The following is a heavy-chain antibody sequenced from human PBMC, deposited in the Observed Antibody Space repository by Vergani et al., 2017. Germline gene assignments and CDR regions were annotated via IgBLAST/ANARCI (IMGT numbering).Heavy chain of an antibody. CDR2: IYYSGST. CDR3: ARHSSVFGY. J-gene: IGHJ4*02. D-gene: IGHD5/OR15-5a*01. CDR1: GGSISSSSYY. V-gene: IGHV4-39*01. Sequence: QLQLQESGPGLVKPSETLSLTCTVSGGSISSSSYYWGWLRQPPGKGLEWIGRIYYSGSTYYNPSLKSRVTISVDTSKNQFSLKLSSVTAADTAVYYCARHSSVFGYWSQGTLVTVSS.